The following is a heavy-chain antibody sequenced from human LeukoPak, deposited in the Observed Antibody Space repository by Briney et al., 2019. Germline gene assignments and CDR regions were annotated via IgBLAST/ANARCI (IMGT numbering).Heavy chain of an antibody. Sequence: SKTLSLTCTVSGGSISSSSYYWGWIRQPPGKGLEWIGTIYYSGSTYYNPSLTSRVTISVDTSKNQFSLKVSSVTAADTAVYYCASTMYCSSTSCLRFDYWGQGTLVTVSS. V-gene: IGHV4-39*01. CDR2: IYYSGST. J-gene: IGHJ4*02. CDR1: GGSISSSSYY. CDR3: ASTMYCSSTSCLRFDY. D-gene: IGHD2-2*01.